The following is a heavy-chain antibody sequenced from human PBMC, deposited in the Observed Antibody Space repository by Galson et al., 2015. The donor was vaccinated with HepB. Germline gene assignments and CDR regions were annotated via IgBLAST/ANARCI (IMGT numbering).Heavy chain of an antibody. D-gene: IGHD3-9*01. V-gene: IGHV1-46*01. J-gene: IGHJ4*02. CDR3: ARGTRDYDILTGHFDY. Sequence: SVKVSCKASGYTFTSYGISWVRQAPGQGLEWMGIINPSGGSTSYAQKFQGRVTMTRDTSTSTVYMELSSLRSEDTAVYYCARGTRDYDILTGHFDYWGQGTLVTVSS. CDR2: INPSGGST. CDR1: GYTFTSYG.